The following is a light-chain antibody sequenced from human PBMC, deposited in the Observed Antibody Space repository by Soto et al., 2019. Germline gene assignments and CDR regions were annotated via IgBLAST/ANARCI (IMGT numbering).Light chain of an antibody. CDR1: SSDVGIYNL. V-gene: IGLV2-23*02. CDR2: EVS. CDR3: CSYAGSTTLV. J-gene: IGLJ2*01. Sequence: QSALTQPASVSGSPEQSITISCTGTSSDVGIYNLVSWYQQHPGKAPELMIYEVSKRPSGVSNRFSGSKSGNTASLTISGLQAEDEADYYCCSYAGSTTLVFGGGTKLTVL.